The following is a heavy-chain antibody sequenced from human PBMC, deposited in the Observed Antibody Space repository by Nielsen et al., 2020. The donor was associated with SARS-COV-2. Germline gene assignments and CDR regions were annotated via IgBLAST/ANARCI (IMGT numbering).Heavy chain of an antibody. J-gene: IGHJ5*02. D-gene: IGHD3-3*01. V-gene: IGHV1-3*01. Sequence: ASVKVSCKASGYTFTSYAMHWVRQAPGQRLEWMGWINAGNGNTKYSQKLQGRVTMITDTSTSTAYMELRSLRSDDTAVYYCARYGGDSNWFDPWGQGTLVTVSS. CDR1: GYTFTSYA. CDR2: INAGNGNT. CDR3: ARYGGDSNWFDP.